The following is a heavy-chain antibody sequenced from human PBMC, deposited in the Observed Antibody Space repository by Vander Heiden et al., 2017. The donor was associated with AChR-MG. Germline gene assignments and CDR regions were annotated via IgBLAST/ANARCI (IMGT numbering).Heavy chain of an antibody. CDR2: ISYDGSNK. CDR1: GFTFSSYG. Sequence: QVQLVESGGGVVQPGRSLRLSCAASGFTFSSYGMHWVRQAPGKGLEWVAVISYDGSNKYYADSVKGRFTISRDNSKNTLYLQMNSLRAEDTAVYYCAKGDCGGDCLNDYWGQGTLVTVSS. V-gene: IGHV3-30*18. D-gene: IGHD2-21*01. CDR3: AKGDCGGDCLNDY. J-gene: IGHJ4*02.